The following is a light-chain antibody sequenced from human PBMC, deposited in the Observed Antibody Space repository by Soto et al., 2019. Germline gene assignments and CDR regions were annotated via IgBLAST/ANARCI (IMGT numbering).Light chain of an antibody. CDR1: HAISTH. V-gene: IGKV3-11*01. CDR2: NSS. CDR3: QQRGNWPPT. J-gene: IGKJ1*01. Sequence: EIVLTQSPDTLSLSPGERTTLSCRASHAISTHLAWYQQKPGQAPSLLIYNSSNRATGIPARFSGSGSGTDFTLTISSLEPEDFALYYCQQRGNWPPTFGQGTKVDI.